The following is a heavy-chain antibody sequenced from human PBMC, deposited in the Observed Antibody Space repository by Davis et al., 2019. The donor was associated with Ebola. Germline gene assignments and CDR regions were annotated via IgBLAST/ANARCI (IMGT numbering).Heavy chain of an antibody. CDR2: IYSGGST. Sequence: GGSLRLSCAASGFTVSSNYMSWVRQAPGKGLEWVSVIYSGGSTYYADSVKGRFTISRHNSKNTLYLQMNSLRAEGTAVYYCARGRSSGWPYYFDYWGQGTLVTVSS. J-gene: IGHJ4*02. D-gene: IGHD6-19*01. CDR1: GFTVSSNY. V-gene: IGHV3-53*04. CDR3: ARGRSSGWPYYFDY.